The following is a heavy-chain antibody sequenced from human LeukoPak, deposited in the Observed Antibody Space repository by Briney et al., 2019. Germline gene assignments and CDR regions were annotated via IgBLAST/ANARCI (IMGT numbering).Heavy chain of an antibody. CDR3: SRHRSPSVDCSGGSCYNYYYGMDV. CDR2: IYPGDSDT. V-gene: IGHV5-51*01. J-gene: IGHJ6*02. D-gene: IGHD2-15*01. CDR1: GYSFTSYW. Sequence: GESLKISCKGSGYSFTSYWIGWVRQIPGKGMEWMGIIYPGDSDTRYSPSLQAQDTIAADKSISTAYLQWRSLKALDAAMYYCSRHRSPSVDCSGGSCYNYYYGMDVWGQGTTVTVSS.